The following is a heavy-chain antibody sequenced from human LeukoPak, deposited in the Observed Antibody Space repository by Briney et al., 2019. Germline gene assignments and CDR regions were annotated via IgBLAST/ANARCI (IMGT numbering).Heavy chain of an antibody. CDR3: ARVNTYYYDRAAFDI. D-gene: IGHD3-22*01. V-gene: IGHV3-53*01. J-gene: IGHJ3*02. Sequence: GGSLRLSCTVSGFTVSSNSMSWVRQAPGKGLEWVSFIYSDNTHYSDSVKGRFTISRDNSKNTLYLQMNSLRAEDTAVYYCARVNTYYYDRAAFDIWGQGTMVTVSS. CDR2: IYSDNT. CDR1: GFTVSSNS.